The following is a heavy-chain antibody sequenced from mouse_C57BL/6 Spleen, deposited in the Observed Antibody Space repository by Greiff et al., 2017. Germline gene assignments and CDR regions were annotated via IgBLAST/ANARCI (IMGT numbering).Heavy chain of an antibody. V-gene: IGHV1-42*01. CDR3: ARSLYYYGSSYYFDY. Sequence: EVQLQQSGPELVKPGASVKISCKASGYSFTGYYMNWVKQSPEKSLEWIGEINPSTGGTTYNQKFKAKATLTVDKSSSTAYMQLKSLTSEDSAVYYCARSLYYYGSSYYFDYWGQGTTLTVSS. J-gene: IGHJ2*01. CDR1: GYSFTGYY. CDR2: INPSTGGT. D-gene: IGHD1-1*01.